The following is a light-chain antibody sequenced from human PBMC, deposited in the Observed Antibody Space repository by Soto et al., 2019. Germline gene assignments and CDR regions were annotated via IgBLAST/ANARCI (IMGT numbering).Light chain of an antibody. CDR3: QHYITGIWT. CDR2: GAS. Sequence: EIVMTQSPATLSVSPGERATLSCRASQSVSTKLAWYQQKPGQGPRLLIYGASTRATGIPARFSGSGSGTEFTLPITSLQSEPFALYSCQHYITGIWTFGRLTQVEI. J-gene: IGKJ1*01. V-gene: IGKV3-15*01. CDR1: QSVSTK.